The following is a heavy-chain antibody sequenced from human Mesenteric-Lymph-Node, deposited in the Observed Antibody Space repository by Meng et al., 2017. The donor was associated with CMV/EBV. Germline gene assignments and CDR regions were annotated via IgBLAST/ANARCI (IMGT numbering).Heavy chain of an antibody. CDR2: VNPTDSST. V-gene: IGHV1-46*01. CDR3: AREAAAAGKTFDS. J-gene: IGHJ4*02. CDR1: GFTFSSHY. D-gene: IGHD6-13*01. Sequence: CKASGFTFSSHYMHWVRQAPGQGLEWVGLVNPTDSSTAYAQKFRGRITVTRDASTSAVYMDLSSLRSEDTAVYYCAREAAAAGKTFDSWGQGTLVTVSS.